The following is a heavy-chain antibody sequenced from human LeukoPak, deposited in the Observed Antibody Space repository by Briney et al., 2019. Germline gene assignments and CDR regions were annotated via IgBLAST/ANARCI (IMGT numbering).Heavy chain of an antibody. J-gene: IGHJ4*02. CDR3: AAAGRGSLDY. Sequence: GGSLRLSCAASGFTLSSFWMHWVRQAPGKGLEWVSRISSDGSSTNYADSVKGRFAISRDAAKNTLFLQINSLRAEDTAVCFCAAAGRGSLDYWGQGTLVTVSS. D-gene: IGHD3-16*01. V-gene: IGHV3-74*01. CDR2: ISSDGSST. CDR1: GFTLSSFW.